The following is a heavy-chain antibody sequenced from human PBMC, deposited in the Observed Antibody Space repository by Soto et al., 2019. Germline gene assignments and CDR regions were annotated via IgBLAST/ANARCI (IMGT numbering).Heavy chain of an antibody. V-gene: IGHV4-59*08. CDR3: ASVFGDEHQNQGY. D-gene: IGHD3-10*02. J-gene: IGHJ4*02. CDR1: GGSISSYY. Sequence: PSETLSLTCTVSGGSISSYYWSWLRQPPGKGLEWIGYIYYSGSTNYNPSLNSRVTISVDTSKNQFSLTPLPVTAYDKAVYYCASVFGDEHQNQGYWGQGTLVSVSS. CDR2: IYYSGST.